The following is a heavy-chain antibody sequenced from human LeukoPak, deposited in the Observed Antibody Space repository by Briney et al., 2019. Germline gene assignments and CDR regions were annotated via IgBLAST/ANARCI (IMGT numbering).Heavy chain of an antibody. D-gene: IGHD4-17*01. CDR3: ARDPVTQYYFDY. Sequence: GGSLRLSCAASGFTFSSYAMHWVRQAPGKGLEWVAVISYDGSNKYYADSVKGRFSISRDNSKNTLYLQMNSLRAEDTAVYYCARDPVTQYYFDYWGQGTLVTVSS. V-gene: IGHV3-30-3*01. CDR2: ISYDGSNK. CDR1: GFTFSSYA. J-gene: IGHJ4*02.